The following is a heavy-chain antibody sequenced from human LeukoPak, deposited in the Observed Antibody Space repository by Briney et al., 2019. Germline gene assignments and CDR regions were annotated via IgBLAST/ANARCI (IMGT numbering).Heavy chain of an antibody. J-gene: IGHJ6*03. CDR2: ISGSGGST. CDR3: AKGVYYYDSSGYYGLERQYYYYYYMDV. CDR1: GFNFSSYA. D-gene: IGHD3-22*01. V-gene: IGHV3-23*01. Sequence: GGSLRLSCAASGFNFSSYAMSWVRQAPGKGVEWVSAISGSGGSTYYADSVKGRFTISRDNSKNTLYLQMNSLRAEDTAVYYCAKGVYYYDSSGYYGLERQYYYYYYMDVWGKGTTVTVSS.